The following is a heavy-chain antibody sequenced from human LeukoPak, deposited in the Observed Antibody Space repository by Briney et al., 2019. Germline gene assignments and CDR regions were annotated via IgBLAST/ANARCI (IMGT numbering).Heavy chain of an antibody. CDR2: INHSGST. J-gene: IGHJ4*02. Sequence: SETLSLTCAVYGGSFSGYYWSWIRQSPGKGLEWIGEINHSGSTNYNPSLKSRVTISVDTSKNQFSLKLSSVTAADTAVYYCARGGYDSSGFDYWGQGTLVTVSS. V-gene: IGHV4-34*01. CDR3: ARGGYDSSGFDY. D-gene: IGHD3-22*01. CDR1: GGSFSGYY.